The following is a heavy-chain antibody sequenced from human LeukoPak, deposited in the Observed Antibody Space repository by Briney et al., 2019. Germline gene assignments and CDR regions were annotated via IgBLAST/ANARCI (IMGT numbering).Heavy chain of an antibody. CDR3: AIDYGDYGGYNWFDP. J-gene: IGHJ5*02. Sequence: GASVKVSCKASGYTFTSYDINWVRQATGQGLEWMGWMNPNSGNTGYAQKFQGRVTITRNTSISTAYMELSSLRSEDTAVYYCAIDYGDYGGYNWFDPWGQGTLVTVSS. V-gene: IGHV1-8*03. CDR2: MNPNSGNT. CDR1: GYTFTSYD. D-gene: IGHD4-17*01.